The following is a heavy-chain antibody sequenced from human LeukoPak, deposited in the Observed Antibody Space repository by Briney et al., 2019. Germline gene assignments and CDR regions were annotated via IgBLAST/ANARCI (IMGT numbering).Heavy chain of an antibody. Sequence: SETLSLTCAVYGGSFSGFYWSWIRQPPGKGLEWIGEINHSGSTNYNPSLKSRVTISVDTSKNQFSLKLSSVTAADTAVYYCARETPYCSSTSCYGWFDPWGQGTLVTVSS. D-gene: IGHD2-2*01. CDR2: INHSGST. J-gene: IGHJ5*02. V-gene: IGHV4-34*01. CDR3: ARETPYCSSTSCYGWFDP. CDR1: GGSFSGFY.